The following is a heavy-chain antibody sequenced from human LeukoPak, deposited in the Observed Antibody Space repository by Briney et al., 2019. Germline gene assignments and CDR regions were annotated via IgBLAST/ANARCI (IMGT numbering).Heavy chain of an antibody. CDR3: VRAFGSVGHSRDNWFDP. Sequence: GGSLRLSCAASGFTFSTYWMSWVSQAPGKGLEWVANIKEDGSGEYYVDSVKGRFTVSRDNAKNSLYLQMNGLRVEDTAVYYCVRAFGSVGHSRDNWFDPWGQGTLVTVSS. CDR1: GFTFSTYW. J-gene: IGHJ5*02. V-gene: IGHV3-7*01. D-gene: IGHD3-10*01. CDR2: IKEDGSGE.